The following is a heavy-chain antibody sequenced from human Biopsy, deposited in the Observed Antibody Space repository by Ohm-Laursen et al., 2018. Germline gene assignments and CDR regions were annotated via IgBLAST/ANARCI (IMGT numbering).Heavy chain of an antibody. CDR1: GYTFTTYY. J-gene: IGHJ4*02. CDR3: ALASFDY. V-gene: IGHV1-46*01. Sequence: ASVKASCKASGYTFTTYYIHWVRQAPGQGLEWMGIINPGGNSTACTQNFQGRVTMTWDTSTTTVYMELSSLRSEDTAVYYCALASFDYWGQGTLVTVPS. CDR2: INPGGNST.